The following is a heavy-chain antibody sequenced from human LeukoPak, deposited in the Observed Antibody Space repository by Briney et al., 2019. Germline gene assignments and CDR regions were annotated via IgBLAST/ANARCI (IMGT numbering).Heavy chain of an antibody. CDR2: INAGNGNT. V-gene: IGHV1-3*01. D-gene: IGHD2-15*01. Sequence: ASVKVSCKASGYTFTSYAMHWVRQAPGQRLEWMGWINAGNGNTKYSQKFQGRVTITRDTSASTAYMELRSLRSDDTAVYYCARASRGYCSGGSCSHGFYYFDYWGQGTLVTVSS. CDR3: ARASRGYCSGGSCSHGFYYFDY. CDR1: GYTFTSYA. J-gene: IGHJ4*02.